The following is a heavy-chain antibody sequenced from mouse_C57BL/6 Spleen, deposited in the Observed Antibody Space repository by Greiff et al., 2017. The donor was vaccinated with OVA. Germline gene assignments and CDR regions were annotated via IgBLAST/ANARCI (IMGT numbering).Heavy chain of an antibody. J-gene: IGHJ2*01. CDR2: LSSGSSTI. CDR3: ARGQATDY. CDR1: GFTFSDYG. V-gene: IGHV5-17*01. Sequence: EVQLVESGGGLVKPGGSLQLSCAASGFTFSDYGMHWVRPAPEKGLEWVAYLSSGSSTISSADTVKGRFTISRDNAKNTLFLQMTSLRSEETAMYYCARGQATDYWGQGTTLTVSS.